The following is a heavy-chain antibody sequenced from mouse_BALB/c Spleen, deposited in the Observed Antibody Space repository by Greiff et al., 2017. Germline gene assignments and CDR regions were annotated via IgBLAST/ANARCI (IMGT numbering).Heavy chain of an antibody. D-gene: IGHD1-1*02. CDR2: ISSGGSYT. CDR3: ASRGSGNFDY. CDR1: GFTFSSYG. Sequence: EVHLVESGGDLVKPGGSLKLSCAASGFTFSSYGMSWVRQTPDKRLEWVATISSGGSYTYYPDSVKGRFTISRDNAKNTLYLQMSSLKSEDTAMYYCASRGSGNFDYWGQGTTLTVSS. V-gene: IGHV5-6*01. J-gene: IGHJ2*01.